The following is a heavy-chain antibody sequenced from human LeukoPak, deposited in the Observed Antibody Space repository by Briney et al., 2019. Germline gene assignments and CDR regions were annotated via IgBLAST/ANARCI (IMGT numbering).Heavy chain of an antibody. J-gene: IGHJ6*01. CDR3: ARRVYSSPLISMDV. V-gene: IGHV1-69*05. CDR1: GGTFISYA. Sequence: AVTVSCKASGGTFISYAISWVRQAPGQGREWMGGIIPIFGTANYSQKFQGRVTITTDESTRTAYMELSSLRSADTAVYYCARRVYSSPLISMDVWGKGPRSPSPQ. CDR2: IIPIFGTA. D-gene: IGHD6-13*01.